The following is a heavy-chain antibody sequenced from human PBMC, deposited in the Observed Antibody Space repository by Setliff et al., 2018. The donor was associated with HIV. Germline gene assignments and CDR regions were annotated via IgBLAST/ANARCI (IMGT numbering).Heavy chain of an antibody. V-gene: IGHV4-59*01. CDR2: IYYSGSP. D-gene: IGHD6-13*01. Sequence: SETLSLTCTVSGGSISNYYWSWIRQPPGKELEWIGYIYYSGSPNYNPSLKGRVTISVDTSKNQFSLNLSSVTAADTAVYYCARATTTPIAGMLAPPPDYWGQGTLVTVS. CDR3: ARATTTPIAGMLAPPPDY. J-gene: IGHJ4*02. CDR1: GGSISNYY.